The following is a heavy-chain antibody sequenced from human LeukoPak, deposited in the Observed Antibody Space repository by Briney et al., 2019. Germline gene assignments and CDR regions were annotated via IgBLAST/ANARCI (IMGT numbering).Heavy chain of an antibody. J-gene: IGHJ4*02. V-gene: IGHV3-23*01. CDR1: GFTFSTCA. CDR3: ARDNSGSYYPDY. D-gene: IGHD3-10*01. Sequence: PGGSLSLSCVASGFTFSTCAMRWVRQAPGKGPEGVSVINNSDGRTYYADTVKGRFTISRDNSKNTLYLQMNSLRAEDTAAYYCARDNSGSYYPDYWGQGTLVTVSS. CDR2: INNSDGRT.